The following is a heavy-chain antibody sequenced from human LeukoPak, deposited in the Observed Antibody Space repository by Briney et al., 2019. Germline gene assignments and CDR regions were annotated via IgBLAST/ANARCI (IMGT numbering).Heavy chain of an antibody. Sequence: YSGSTSYNPSLRSRLTMSVDTSKSQFSLNLKSVTAADTAVYYCARGTRRYYDGSGYYYGELDYWGQGILVTVSS. D-gene: IGHD3-22*01. CDR2: YSGST. J-gene: IGHJ4*02. CDR3: ARGTRRYYDGSGYYYGELDY. V-gene: IGHV4-59*09.